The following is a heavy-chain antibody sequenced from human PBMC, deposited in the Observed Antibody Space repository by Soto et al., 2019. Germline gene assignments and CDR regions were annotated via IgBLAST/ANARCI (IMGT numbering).Heavy chain of an antibody. V-gene: IGHV5-10-1*01. CDR2: IDPTDSCT. CDR3: ARQKSDYGDYDY. J-gene: IGHJ4*02. CDR1: GYSFTSYW. Sequence: GESLKISCKGSGYSFTSYWIGWVRQVPGKGLEWMGRIDPTDSCTNYSPSFQGHVTISADKSITTAYLEWSSLKASDTAIYYCARQKSDYGDYDYWGQGTLVTVSS. D-gene: IGHD4-17*01.